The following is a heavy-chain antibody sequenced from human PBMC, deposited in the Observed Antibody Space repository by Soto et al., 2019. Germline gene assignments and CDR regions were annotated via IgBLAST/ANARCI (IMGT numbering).Heavy chain of an antibody. CDR1: GYTFTNHG. CDR2: ISGHNGNT. V-gene: IGHV1-18*01. Sequence: QVQLVQSGAEVKKPGASVKVSCKASGYTFTNHGISWVRQAPGQGLEWLGWISGHNGNTKYAQRLQGRVTMTTDTSTSTAYKELRCLKSDDTAVYYCERDRYSLAYYFDYWGQGTLVTVSS. CDR3: ERDRYSLAYYFDY. D-gene: IGHD2-15*01. J-gene: IGHJ4*02.